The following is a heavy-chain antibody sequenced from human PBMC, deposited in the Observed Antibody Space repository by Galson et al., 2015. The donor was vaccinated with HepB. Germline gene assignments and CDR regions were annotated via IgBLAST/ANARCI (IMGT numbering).Heavy chain of an antibody. D-gene: IGHD3-9*01. CDR1: GYNFSTYW. V-gene: IGHV5-51*01. CDR2: IYPGDSDT. J-gene: IGHJ3*02. CDR3: ARQLYRDDWHVGDAFDI. Sequence: QSGAEVKKPGESLKIACKGSGYNFSTYWIAWVRQMPGKGLEWMGIIYPGDSDTTYGPSFQGQVTISVDKSSSTAYLTWSSLKAPDTAIYYCARQLYRDDWHVGDAFDIWGQGTLVTLSS.